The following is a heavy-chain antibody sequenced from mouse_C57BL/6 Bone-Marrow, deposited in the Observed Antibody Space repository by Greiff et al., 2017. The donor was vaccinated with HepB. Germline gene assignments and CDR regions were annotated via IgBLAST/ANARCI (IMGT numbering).Heavy chain of an antibody. CDR1: GFTFSDYY. Sequence: EVNLVESEGGLVQPGSSMKLSCTASGFTFSDYYMAWVRQVPEKGLEWVANINYDGSSTYYLDSLKSRFIISRDNAKNILYLQMSSLKSEDTATYYCARVGSNEDGAMDYWGQGTSVTVSS. J-gene: IGHJ4*01. CDR2: INYDGSST. CDR3: ARVGSNEDGAMDY. V-gene: IGHV5-16*01.